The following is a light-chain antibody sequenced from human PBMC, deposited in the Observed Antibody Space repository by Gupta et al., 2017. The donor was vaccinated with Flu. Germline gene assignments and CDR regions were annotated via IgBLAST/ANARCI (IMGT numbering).Light chain of an antibody. V-gene: IGKV1-5*03. J-gene: IGKJ4*01. Sequence: DIQMTQSLSTLSASVGDRVTITCRASRSIRSRLAWYQQKPGKAPNLLNYEASSLQSGVPSRFSGGGSGTKVTLTISSLQPDDFATYYCQPYDSYLPLTFGGGTKVEIK. CDR3: QPYDSYLPLT. CDR2: EAS. CDR1: RSIRSR.